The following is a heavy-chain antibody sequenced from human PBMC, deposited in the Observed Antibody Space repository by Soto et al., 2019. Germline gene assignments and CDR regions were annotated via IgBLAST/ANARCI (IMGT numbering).Heavy chain of an antibody. CDR2: IYSGGST. Sequence: PGGSLRLSCAASGFTVSSNYMSWVRQAPGKGLEWVSVIYSGGSTYYADSVKGRFTISRDNSKNTLYLQMNSLRAEDTAVYYCALRRYSSSWYDYWGQGTLVTVSS. V-gene: IGHV3-53*01. J-gene: IGHJ4*02. CDR1: GFTVSSNY. CDR3: ALRRYSSSWYDY. D-gene: IGHD6-13*01.